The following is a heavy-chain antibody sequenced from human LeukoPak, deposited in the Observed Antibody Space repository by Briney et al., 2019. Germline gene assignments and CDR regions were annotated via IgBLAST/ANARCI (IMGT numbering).Heavy chain of an antibody. V-gene: IGHV4-4*02. CDR2: VSLAGRT. CDR3: SRESGPFCPFGH. D-gene: IGHD1-26*01. CDR1: GGSITTTNY. J-gene: IGHJ4*02. Sequence: LETLSLTCGVSGGSITTTNYWSWVRQPPGGGLEWIGEVSLAGRTRYNPSLKNRVNISIDESKNHLYLNLASVTAADTAVYYCSRESGPFCPFGHWGQGTLVAVTS.